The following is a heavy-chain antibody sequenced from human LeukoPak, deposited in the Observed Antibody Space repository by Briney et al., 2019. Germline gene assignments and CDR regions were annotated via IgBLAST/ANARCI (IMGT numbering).Heavy chain of an antibody. Sequence: GASLKISCKGSGYSFTSYWIGWVRQMPGKGREWMGIIYPGDSDTRYSPSFQGQVTISADKSISTAYLQWSSLKASDTAMYYCARAVYYYDSSGYRDLNWFDPWGQGTLVTVSS. V-gene: IGHV5-51*01. CDR2: IYPGDSDT. CDR1: GYSFTSYW. J-gene: IGHJ5*02. D-gene: IGHD3-22*01. CDR3: ARAVYYYDSSGYRDLNWFDP.